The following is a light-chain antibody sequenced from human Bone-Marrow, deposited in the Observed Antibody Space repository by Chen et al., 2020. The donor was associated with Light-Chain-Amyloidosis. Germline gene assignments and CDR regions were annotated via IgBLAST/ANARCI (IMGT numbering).Light chain of an antibody. Sequence: SSELTQPPSVSVSPGQTARITCSGDDLPMKYAYWYQQKPGQAPVLVIHRDTERPSGISERFSGSSSGTTATLTISGVQAEDEADYHCQSADSSGTYEVIFGGGTKLTVL. J-gene: IGLJ2*01. CDR1: DLPMKY. V-gene: IGLV3-25*03. CDR3: QSADSSGTYEVI. CDR2: RDT.